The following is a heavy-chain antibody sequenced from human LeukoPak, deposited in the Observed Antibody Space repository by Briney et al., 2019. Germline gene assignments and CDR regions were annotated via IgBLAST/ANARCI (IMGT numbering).Heavy chain of an antibody. CDR2: INSDGSST. J-gene: IGHJ4*02. CDR3: ARDRKWLRADFDY. Sequence: PGGSLRLSCAASGFTFSNYWLHWVRQAPGKGLVWVSRINSDGSSTSYADSVKGRFTISRDNAKNSLYLQMNSLRAEDTAVYYCARDRKWLRADFDYWGQGTLVTVSS. V-gene: IGHV3-74*01. D-gene: IGHD5-12*01. CDR1: GFTFSNYW.